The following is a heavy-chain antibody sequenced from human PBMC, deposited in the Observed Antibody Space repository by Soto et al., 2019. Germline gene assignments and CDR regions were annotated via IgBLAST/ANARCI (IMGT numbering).Heavy chain of an antibody. Sequence: QVQLQESGPGLVKPSGTLSLTCAVSGGSISSSNWWSWVRQPPGKGLEWIGEIYHSGSTNYNPSLKSRVTIPVAKSKNPFSLKLSAVTASDTAVYYWARERAGADLYSFDYWGQGTLVTVSS. V-gene: IGHV4-4*02. CDR2: IYHSGST. CDR1: GGSISSSNW. D-gene: IGHD6-19*01. CDR3: ARERAGADLYSFDY. J-gene: IGHJ4*02.